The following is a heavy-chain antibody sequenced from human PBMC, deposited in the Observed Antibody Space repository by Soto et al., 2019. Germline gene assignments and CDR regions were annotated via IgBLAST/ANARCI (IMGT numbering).Heavy chain of an antibody. D-gene: IGHD3-22*01. CDR2: IIPILGRP. Sequence: QVQVVQSGAEVKKPGSSVKVSCKASGGTFNSYAISWVRQAPGQGLEWMGGIIPILGRPGYAQKFQGRVTSTADEPASTVYMELSSLKSENTAVYYCARGHEENYYDSSGDYYLNFDCWGQGDLLTVSS. CDR3: ARGHEENYYDSSGDYYLNFDC. CDR1: GGTFNSYA. J-gene: IGHJ4*02. V-gene: IGHV1-69*11.